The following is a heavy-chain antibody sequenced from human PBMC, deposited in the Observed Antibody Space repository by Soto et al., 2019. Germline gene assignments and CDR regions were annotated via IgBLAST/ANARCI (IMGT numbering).Heavy chain of an antibody. D-gene: IGHD6-6*01. CDR3: ATASSIGGRLWYFDL. Sequence: EVQLVQSGAEVKKPGATVKISCKVSGYIFTDYYVYWVQQAPGKGREWMGFLDPEDGETMYAEKFQGRITITADTSTDTAYMELSSLRSEDTAVYYCATASSIGGRLWYFDLWGRGTLVTVSS. V-gene: IGHV1-69-2*01. CDR1: GYIFTDYY. CDR2: LDPEDGET. J-gene: IGHJ2*01.